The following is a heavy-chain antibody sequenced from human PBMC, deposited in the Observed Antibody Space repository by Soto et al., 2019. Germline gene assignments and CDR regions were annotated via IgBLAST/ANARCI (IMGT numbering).Heavy chain of an antibody. V-gene: IGHV3-11*06. CDR3: ARERVWSGYHRPHRPNWFDP. Sequence: QVQLVESGGGLVKPGGSLRLSCAASGFTFSDYYMSWIRQAPGKGLEWVSYISSSSDYIYYADSVEGRFTISRDNAKNSLYLQMNSLRAEDTAVYYCARERVWSGYHRPHRPNWFDPWGQGTLVTVSS. D-gene: IGHD3-3*01. CDR1: GFTFSDYY. CDR2: ISSSSDYI. J-gene: IGHJ5*02.